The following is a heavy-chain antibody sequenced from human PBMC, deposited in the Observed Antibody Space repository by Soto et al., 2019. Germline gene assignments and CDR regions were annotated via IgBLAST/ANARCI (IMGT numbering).Heavy chain of an antibody. Sequence: QVQLVQSGAEEKKPGASVKVSCKASGYTLTSYAMHWVRQAPGQRLEWMGWINAGNGNTKYSQKFQGRVTITRDTSASTAYMELSSLRSEDTAVYYCARSIVVVTALDYWGQRTLVTVSS. CDR2: INAGNGNT. D-gene: IGHD2-21*02. J-gene: IGHJ4*02. V-gene: IGHV1-3*05. CDR1: GYTLTSYA. CDR3: ARSIVVVTALDY.